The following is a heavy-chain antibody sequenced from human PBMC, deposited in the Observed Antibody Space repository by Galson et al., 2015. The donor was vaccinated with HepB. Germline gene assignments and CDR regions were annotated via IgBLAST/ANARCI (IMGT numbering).Heavy chain of an antibody. CDR2: IIPMSGTT. D-gene: IGHD1-1*01. CDR1: GGTFNSYA. CDR3: ARTLPAETGGHSCFDY. J-gene: IGHJ4*02. V-gene: IGHV1-69*13. Sequence: SVKVSCKASGGTFNSYAISWVRQAPGQGLEWMGGIIPMSGTTHYAQKLQGRVTITADESTNTAYMELSSLRSEDTAVYYCARTLPAETGGHSCFDYWGQGTLVTVSS.